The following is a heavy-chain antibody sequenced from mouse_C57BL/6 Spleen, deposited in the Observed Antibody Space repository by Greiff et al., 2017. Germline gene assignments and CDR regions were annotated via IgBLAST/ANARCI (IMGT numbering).Heavy chain of an antibody. CDR3: ARSRDGYFPFAY. CDR1: GYTFTSYW. J-gene: IGHJ3*01. V-gene: IGHV1-61*01. D-gene: IGHD2-3*01. CDR2: IYPSDSET. Sequence: VKLQQPGAELVRPGSSVKLSCKASGYTFTSYWMDWVKQRPGQGLEWIGNIYPSDSETHYNQKFKDKATLTVDKSSSTAYMQLSSLTSEDSAVYYCARSRDGYFPFAYWGQGTLVTVSA.